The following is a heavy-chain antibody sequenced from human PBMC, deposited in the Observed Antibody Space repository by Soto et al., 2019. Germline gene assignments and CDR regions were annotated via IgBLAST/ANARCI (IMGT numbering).Heavy chain of an antibody. Sequence: GASVKVSCKASGYTFTSYDINWVRQATGQGLEWMGWMNPNSGNTGYAQKFRGRVTMTRNTSISTAYMELSSLRSEDTAVYYCAREGFSRGRRREDYWGQGTLVTVSS. V-gene: IGHV1-8*01. D-gene: IGHD3-10*01. CDR3: AREGFSRGRRREDY. CDR1: GYTFTSYD. CDR2: MNPNSGNT. J-gene: IGHJ4*02.